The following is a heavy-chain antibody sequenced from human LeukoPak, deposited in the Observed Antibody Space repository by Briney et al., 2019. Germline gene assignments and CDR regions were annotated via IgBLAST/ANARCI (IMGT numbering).Heavy chain of an antibody. V-gene: IGHV7-4-1*02. CDR1: GYTFTSYP. CDR3: ARTLSGGNYVFFDFDY. Sequence: GASVKVSCKASGYTFTSYPINWVRQAPGQGLEWMGWMNTNTGNPTYAQDFTGRFVFFLDTSVSTAYLQISRLKAEDTAVYYCARTLSGGNYVFFDFDYWGQGTLVTVSS. CDR2: MNTNTGNP. J-gene: IGHJ4*02. D-gene: IGHD4-23*01.